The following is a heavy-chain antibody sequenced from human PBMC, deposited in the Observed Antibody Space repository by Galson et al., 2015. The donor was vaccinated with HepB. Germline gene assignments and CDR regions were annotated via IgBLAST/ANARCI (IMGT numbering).Heavy chain of an antibody. Sequence: SLTLSCAASGFTFNNYSMNWFRQASGKGREWVSSISSSSNYIYYADSWKGRFTISRDNAKNSVDLQMNSLRAEDTAVYYCAREGDNYDSSGTGAFDIWGQGTMVTVSS. CDR3: AREGDNYDSSGTGAFDI. D-gene: IGHD3-22*01. CDR2: ISSSSNYI. CDR1: GFTFNNYS. V-gene: IGHV3-21*01. J-gene: IGHJ3*02.